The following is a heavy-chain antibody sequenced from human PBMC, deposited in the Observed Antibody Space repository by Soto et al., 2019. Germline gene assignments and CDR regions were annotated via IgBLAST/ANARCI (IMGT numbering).Heavy chain of an antibody. J-gene: IGHJ5*02. V-gene: IGHV1-18*04. CDR1: GYTFTSHD. D-gene: IGHD1-1*01. CDR3: ARVTTPGWFDP. Sequence: QVKLVQSGAGVKKPGASVKVSCEASGYTFTSHDIAWVRQAPGQGLEWMGWVSAYNGNTNYAQKVQGRVTMTTDTSTSTTFMELRSLRSADTAMYYCARVTTPGWFDPWGQGTLITVSS. CDR2: VSAYNGNT.